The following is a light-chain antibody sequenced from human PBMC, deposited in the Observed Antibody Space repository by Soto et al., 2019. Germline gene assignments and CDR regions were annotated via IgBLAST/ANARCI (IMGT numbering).Light chain of an antibody. CDR1: SRDVGGYNY. V-gene: IGLV2-14*01. CDR2: DVS. J-gene: IGLJ2*01. CDR3: NSYTSSSTLV. Sequence: QSVLTQPASVSGSPGQSITISCTGSSRDVGGYNYVSWYQQHPDKAPKLIIYDVSGRPSGVSDRLSGSKSGYTASLTISGLQGEDEADYYCNSYTSSSTLVFGGGTKLTVL.